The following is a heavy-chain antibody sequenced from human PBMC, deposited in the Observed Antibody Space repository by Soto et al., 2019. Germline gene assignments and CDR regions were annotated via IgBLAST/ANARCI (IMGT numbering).Heavy chain of an antibody. J-gene: IGHJ6*04. V-gene: IGHV4-4*02. CDR2: IYHSGST. CDR3: ARYTGITIFGVVNGMDV. D-gene: IGHD3-3*01. CDR1: GGSISSSNW. Sequence: SETLSLTCAVSGGSISSSNWWSWVRQPPGKGLEWIGEIYHSGSTNYNPSLKSRVTISVDKSKNQFSLKLSSVTAADTAVYYCARYTGITIFGVVNGMDVWGEGTTVTVSS.